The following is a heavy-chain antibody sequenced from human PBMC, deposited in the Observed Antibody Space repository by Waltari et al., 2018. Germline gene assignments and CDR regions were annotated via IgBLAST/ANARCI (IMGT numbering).Heavy chain of an antibody. Sequence: QLQLQESGPGLVKPSETLSLTCTVSGGSISSSSYYWGWIRQPPGKGLEWIGSIYYSGSTYSNPALTSRVTISVDTSKNQFSLKLGSVTAADTAVYYCARGGAARPIDYWGQGTLVTVSS. V-gene: IGHV4-39*01. CDR3: ARGGAARPIDY. CDR2: IYYSGST. D-gene: IGHD6-6*01. J-gene: IGHJ4*02. CDR1: GGSISSSSYY.